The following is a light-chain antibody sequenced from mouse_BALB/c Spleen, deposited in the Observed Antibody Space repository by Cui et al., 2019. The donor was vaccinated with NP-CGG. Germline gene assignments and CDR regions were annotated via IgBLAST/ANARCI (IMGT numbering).Light chain of an antibody. CDR2: GTN. Sequence: QVVVTQEFALTTSPVETVTLTCRSSTGTVTTSNYANWVQEKPDHLFTGLIGGTNNRAPGVPARFSGSLIGDKAALTITGAQTEDEAIYFCALWYSNHWVFGGGTKLTVL. CDR1: TGTVTTSNY. CDR3: ALWYSNHWV. V-gene: IGLV1*01. J-gene: IGLJ1*01.